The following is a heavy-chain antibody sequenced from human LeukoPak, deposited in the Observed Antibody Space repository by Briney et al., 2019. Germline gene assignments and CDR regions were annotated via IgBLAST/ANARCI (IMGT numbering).Heavy chain of an antibody. CDR3: ARDVGVPRDNWFDP. CDR1: GGTFSSYA. J-gene: IGHJ5*02. Sequence: GASVKVSCKASGGTFSSYAISWVRQAPGQGLEWMGGIIPIFGTANYAQKFQGRVTITADESTSTAYMELSRLRSEDTAVYYCARDVGVPRDNWFDPWGQGTLVTVSS. V-gene: IGHV1-69*13. CDR2: IIPIFGTA. D-gene: IGHD6-6*01.